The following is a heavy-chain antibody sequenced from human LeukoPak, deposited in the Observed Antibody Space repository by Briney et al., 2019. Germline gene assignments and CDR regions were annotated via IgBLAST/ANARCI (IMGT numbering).Heavy chain of an antibody. CDR2: ISSSSSYI. D-gene: IGHD3-22*01. V-gene: IGHV3-21*01. Sequence: GGSLRLSCAASGFTFSSYSMNWVRQAPGKGLEWVSSISSSSSYIYYADSVKGRFTISRDNAKNSLYLQMNSLRAEDTAVYYCAKDHESDGYPCLDHWGLGTLVTVSS. J-gene: IGHJ4*02. CDR1: GFTFSSYS. CDR3: AKDHESDGYPCLDH.